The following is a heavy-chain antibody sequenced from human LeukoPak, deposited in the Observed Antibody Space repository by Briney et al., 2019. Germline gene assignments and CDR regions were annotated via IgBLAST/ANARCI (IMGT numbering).Heavy chain of an antibody. CDR1: GFTFSGYW. CDR2: IKQDGSEK. V-gene: IGHV3-7*01. J-gene: IGHJ4*02. Sequence: GGSLRLSCAASGFTFSGYWMTWVRQAPGKGLEWVANIKQDGSEKYYVDSVKGRFTISRDNAKNSLYLQINSLRAEDTAVYYCARFYYDSSAYYYGVDYWGQGTLVTVSS. D-gene: IGHD3-22*01. CDR3: ARFYYDSSAYYYGVDY.